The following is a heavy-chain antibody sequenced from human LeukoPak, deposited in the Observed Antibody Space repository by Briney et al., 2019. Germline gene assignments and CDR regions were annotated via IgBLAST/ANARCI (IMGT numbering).Heavy chain of an antibody. V-gene: IGHV3-23*01. CDR2: ISGSGGST. J-gene: IGHJ4*02. D-gene: IGHD6-13*01. CDR3: AKASSSSWYVLGN. CDR1: DFTFSNFV. Sequence: GGSWRLSCAASDFTFSNFVMSWVGQAPGKGLGWVSTISGSGGSTYYADSVKGRFTISRDNSKNTLYLQMNSLRAEDTAVYYCAKASSSSWYVLGNWGQGTLVTVSS.